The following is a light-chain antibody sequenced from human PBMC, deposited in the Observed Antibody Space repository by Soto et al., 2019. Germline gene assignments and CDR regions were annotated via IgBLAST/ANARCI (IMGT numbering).Light chain of an antibody. CDR1: QTVTTY. J-gene: IGKJ1*01. V-gene: IGKV3-20*01. Sequence: ETVLTQSPGTLSLSPGERATLSCRASQTVTTYLAWYQQKPGQAPRLLVFGASSRATGVPDRFSGSGSGTDFTLTISGLEPEDFAMYYCHQYHNSPLTFAQGTKVEIK. CDR2: GAS. CDR3: HQYHNSPLT.